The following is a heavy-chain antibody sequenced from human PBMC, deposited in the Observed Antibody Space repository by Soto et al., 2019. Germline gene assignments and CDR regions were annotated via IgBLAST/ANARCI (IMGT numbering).Heavy chain of an antibody. Sequence: SETLSLTCTVSGGSISSGGYYWSWIRQHPGKGLEWIGYIYYSGSTYYNPSLKSRVTISVDTPKNQFSLKLSSVTAADTAVYYCARGALYCSGGSCYSLWGSNNWFDPWGQGTLVTVSS. V-gene: IGHV4-31*03. J-gene: IGHJ5*02. CDR1: GGSISSGGYY. CDR3: ARGALYCSGGSCYSLWGSNNWFDP. CDR2: IYYSGST. D-gene: IGHD2-15*01.